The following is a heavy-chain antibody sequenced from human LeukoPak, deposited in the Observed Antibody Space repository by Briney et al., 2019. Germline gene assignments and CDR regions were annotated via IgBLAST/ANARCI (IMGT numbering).Heavy chain of an antibody. D-gene: IGHD2-15*01. V-gene: IGHV4-30-2*01. CDR1: GGSIGSGTHS. CDR2: IYHTGST. Sequence: SETLSLTCAVSGGSIGSGTHSWSWIRQPPGKGLEWIGYIYHTGSTYNNPSLKSRVTISLDRSKDQFSLNLSSVTAADTAVYYCAGTLTCSGGTCYSANWFDPWGQGTLVTVSS. CDR3: AGTLTCSGGTCYSANWFDP. J-gene: IGHJ5*02.